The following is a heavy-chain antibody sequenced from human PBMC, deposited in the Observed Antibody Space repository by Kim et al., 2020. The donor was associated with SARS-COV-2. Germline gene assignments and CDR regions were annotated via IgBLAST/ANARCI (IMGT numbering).Heavy chain of an antibody. D-gene: IGHD6-19*01. CDR3: ARDGSGWEYYYYYYGMDV. Sequence: KSRVTMSVDTSKNQFSLKLSSVTAADTAVYYCARDGSGWEYYYYYYGMDVWGQGTTVTVSS. V-gene: IGHV4-4*06. J-gene: IGHJ6*02.